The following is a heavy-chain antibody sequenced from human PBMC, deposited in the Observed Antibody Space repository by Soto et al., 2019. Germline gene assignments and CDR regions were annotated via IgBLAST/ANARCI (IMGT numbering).Heavy chain of an antibody. D-gene: IGHD2-21*01. CDR1: GGSVSYNSYY. CDR2: IFYTGTT. Sequence: SETLSLTCSVSGGSVSYNSYYWGWIRQPPGKGLEWVGGIFYTGTTYYNPSLKDRLSISVDTSKNSFSLNLTSVTAADTAVYFCARLVVVAPVANVWGQGALVTVSS. J-gene: IGHJ4*02. CDR3: ARLVVVAPVANV. V-gene: IGHV4-39*01.